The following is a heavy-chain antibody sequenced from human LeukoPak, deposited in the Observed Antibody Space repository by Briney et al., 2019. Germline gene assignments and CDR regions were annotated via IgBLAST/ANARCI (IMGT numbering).Heavy chain of an antibody. V-gene: IGHV4-39*01. D-gene: IGHD3-16*01. CDR3: ASDGDYYYYYGMDV. Sequence: SETLSLTCTVSGGSISSSSYYWGWIRQPPGKGLEWIGSTYYSGSTYYNPSLKSRVTISVDTSKNQFSLKLSSVTAADTAVYYCASDGDYYYYYGMDVWGQGTTVTVSS. CDR1: GGSISSSSYY. J-gene: IGHJ6*02. CDR2: TYYSGST.